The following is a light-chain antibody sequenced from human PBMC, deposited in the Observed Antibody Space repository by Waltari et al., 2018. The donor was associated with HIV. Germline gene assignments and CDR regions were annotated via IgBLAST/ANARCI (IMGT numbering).Light chain of an antibody. V-gene: IGLV2-8*01. CDR2: DVN. Sequence: QSALTQPPSASGSPGQSVAISCTGSSNDIGTYNFVSWYHHHPGKAPKLLIYDVNRRPPGIPDRFSGTKSGYTASLTVSDLQVEDEADYYCVSYTEKDTFLLFGGGTKLAV. CDR1: SNDIGTYNF. J-gene: IGLJ2*01. CDR3: VSYTEKDTFLL.